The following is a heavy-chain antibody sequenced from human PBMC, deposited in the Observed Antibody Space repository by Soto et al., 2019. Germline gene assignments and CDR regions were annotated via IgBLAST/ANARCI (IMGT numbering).Heavy chain of an antibody. CDR2: IYYTGTT. CDR3: ASDRLTKYGEGHLYYFDY. CDR1: GGSITNTSYY. J-gene: IGHJ4*02. V-gene: IGHV4-39*01. D-gene: IGHD3-3*01. Sequence: SETLSLTCTVSGGSITNTSYYWGWIRQPPGKGLEWMGSIYYTGTTYNNPSLKSRVTMSIDTSKNQFTLKLSSVTAADTAVYYCASDRLTKYGEGHLYYFDYWGQGTMVTVSS.